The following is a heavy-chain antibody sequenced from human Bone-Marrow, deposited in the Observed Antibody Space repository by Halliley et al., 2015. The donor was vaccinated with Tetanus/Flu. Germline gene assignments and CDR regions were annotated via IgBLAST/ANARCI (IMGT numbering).Heavy chain of an antibody. CDR1: GFTFSSYW. D-gene: IGHD1-1*01. V-gene: IGHV3-7*03. J-gene: IGHJ4*02. CDR3: ARPLTTSKPLYSFDY. CDR2: IKQDGSDK. Sequence: SLRLSCAASGFTFSSYWMSWVRQAPGKGLEWVANIKQDGSDKYYVDSVKGRFTISRDNAQNSLFLQMNSLRVEDTAVYYCARPLTTSKPLYSFDYWGQGTLVTVSS.